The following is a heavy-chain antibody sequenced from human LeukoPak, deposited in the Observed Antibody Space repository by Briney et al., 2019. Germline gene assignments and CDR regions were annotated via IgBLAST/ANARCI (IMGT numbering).Heavy chain of an antibody. CDR3: AREGRPFSTSSPLDY. D-gene: IGHD6-6*01. Sequence: PGGSLRLSCAASGFTVSSNYMNWVRQAPGKGLEWVPYISNSGSYIYYVDSVKGRFTISRDNAKNSLSLQIHSLRVEDTAVYYCAREGRPFSTSSPLDYWGQGTLVTVSS. CDR2: ISNSGSYI. CDR1: GFTVSSNY. J-gene: IGHJ4*02. V-gene: IGHV3-21*01.